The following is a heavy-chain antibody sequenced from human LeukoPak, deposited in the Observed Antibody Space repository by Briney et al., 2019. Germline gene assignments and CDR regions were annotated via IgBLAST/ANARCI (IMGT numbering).Heavy chain of an antibody. J-gene: IGHJ4*02. CDR2: ISSSGSTI. V-gene: IGHV3-48*03. CDR1: GFTFSSYE. D-gene: IGHD3-10*01. Sequence: PGGSLRLSCAASGFTFSSYEMNWVRQAPGKGLEWVSYISSSGSTIYYADSVKGRFTISRDNSKNTLYLQVNSLRAEDTAVYYCARIGIVRGLDYWGQGTLVTVSS. CDR3: ARIGIVRGLDY.